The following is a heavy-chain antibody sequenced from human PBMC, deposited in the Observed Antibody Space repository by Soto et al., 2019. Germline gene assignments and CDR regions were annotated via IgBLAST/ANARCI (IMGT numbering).Heavy chain of an antibody. D-gene: IGHD3-3*01. Sequence: GASVKVSCKASGYTFTSYGISWVRQAPGQGLEWMGWISAYNGNTNYAQKLQGRVTMTTDTSTSTAYMELRSLRSDDTAVYYCARRVGSGYYIAIPNYYYYYGMDVWGQGTTVTVSS. CDR2: ISAYNGNT. J-gene: IGHJ6*02. CDR1: GYTFTSYG. V-gene: IGHV1-18*01. CDR3: ARRVGSGYYIAIPNYYYYYGMDV.